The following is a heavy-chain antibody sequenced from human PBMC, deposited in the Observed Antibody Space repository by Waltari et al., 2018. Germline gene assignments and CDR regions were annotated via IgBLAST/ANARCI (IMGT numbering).Heavy chain of an antibody. CDR1: GFTFSSYE. CDR2: ISVSGTTI. CDR3: AKESGSSWSPLDY. Sequence: EVQLVESVGGLVQPGGSLRLTCAASGFTFSSYEMNWVRQAPGKGLEWVSYISVSGTTIYYADSVKGRFTISRDNAKNSLYLQMNSLRAEDTAVYYCAKESGSSWSPLDYWGQGTLVTVSS. V-gene: IGHV3-48*03. D-gene: IGHD6-13*01. J-gene: IGHJ4*02.